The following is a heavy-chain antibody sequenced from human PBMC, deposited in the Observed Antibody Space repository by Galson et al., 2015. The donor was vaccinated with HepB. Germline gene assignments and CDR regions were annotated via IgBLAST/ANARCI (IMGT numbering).Heavy chain of an antibody. CDR1: GFTFGDYA. D-gene: IGHD5-24*01. CDR2: IRSKAYGGTT. Sequence: SLRLSCAASGFTFGDYAMSWVRQAPGKGLEWVGFIRSKAYGGTTEYAASVKGRFTISRDDSKSIAYLQMNSPKTEDTAVYYCTRGGRGWLQFLYWFDPWGQGTLVTVSS. CDR3: TRGGRGWLQFLYWFDP. J-gene: IGHJ5*02. V-gene: IGHV3-49*04.